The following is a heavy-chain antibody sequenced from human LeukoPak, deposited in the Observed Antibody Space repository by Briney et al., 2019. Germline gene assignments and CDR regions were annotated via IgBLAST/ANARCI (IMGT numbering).Heavy chain of an antibody. CDR2: IHTSGST. Sequence: PSETLSLTCTVSGGSVSSGNNYWTWIRQPAGKGLEWIGRIHTSGSTDYSPSLKSRVTISVDASKNQFSLNLSSVTAADTAVYYCARGHPSSRGSDEGAEFWGQGTLVTVSS. CDR3: ARGHPSSRGSDEGAEF. V-gene: IGHV4-61*02. D-gene: IGHD1-26*01. J-gene: IGHJ4*02. CDR1: GGSVSSGNNY.